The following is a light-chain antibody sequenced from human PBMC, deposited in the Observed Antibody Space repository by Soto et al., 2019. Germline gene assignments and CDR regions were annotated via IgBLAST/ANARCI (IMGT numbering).Light chain of an antibody. V-gene: IGKV3-15*01. J-gene: IGKJ5*01. CDR1: QGVTTN. Sequence: EIVMTQSPGTLSVSPGERATLSCRAGQGVTTNFAWYQQKSGQSPRLRIYDVSIRATGVPARFSGTGSETDFTLTISGLQSEDSAVYFCQQYNNWPFSFGQGTRLEIK. CDR2: DVS. CDR3: QQYNNWPFS.